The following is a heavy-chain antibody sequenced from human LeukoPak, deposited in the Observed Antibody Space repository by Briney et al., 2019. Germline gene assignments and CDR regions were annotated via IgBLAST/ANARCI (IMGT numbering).Heavy chain of an antibody. CDR3: ARARGTYYYGPDAFDI. J-gene: IGHJ3*02. CDR2: ISGSGGST. CDR1: GFTFSSYA. V-gene: IGHV3-23*01. D-gene: IGHD3-10*01. Sequence: GGSLRLSCAASGFTFSSYAMSWVRQAPGKGLEWVSAISGSGGSTYYADSVKGRFTISRDNAKNSLYLQMNSLRAEDTAVYYCARARGTYYYGPDAFDIWGQGTMVTVSS.